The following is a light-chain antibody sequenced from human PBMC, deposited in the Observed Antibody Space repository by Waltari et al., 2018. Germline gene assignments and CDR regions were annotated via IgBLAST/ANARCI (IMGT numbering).Light chain of an antibody. CDR2: TNN. CDR3: AVWDDSLSGPG. Sequence: QSVLTQPPSASGTPRQRVTISCSGSTSNIGSNTVNWYQQLPGTAPKPLIYTNNQRPSGVPDRCSGSKSGTSASLAISGLQSEDEAEYYCAVWDDSLSGPGFGGGTKVTV. CDR1: TSNIGSNT. J-gene: IGLJ3*02. V-gene: IGLV1-44*01.